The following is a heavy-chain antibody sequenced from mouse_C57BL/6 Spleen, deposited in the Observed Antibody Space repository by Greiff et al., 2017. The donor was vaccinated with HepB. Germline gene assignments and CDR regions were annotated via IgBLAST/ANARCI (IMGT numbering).Heavy chain of an antibody. CDR3: ARFDYDSSAMDY. CDR2: ISYDGSN. V-gene: IGHV3-6*01. CDR1: GYSITSGYY. J-gene: IGHJ4*01. Sequence: VQLKESGPGLVKPSQSLSLTCSVTGYSITSGYYWNWIRQFPGNNLEWMGYISYDGSNNYNPSLKNRISITRDTSKNQFFLKLNSVTTEDTATYYCARFDYDSSAMDYWGQGTSVTVSS. D-gene: IGHD2-4*01.